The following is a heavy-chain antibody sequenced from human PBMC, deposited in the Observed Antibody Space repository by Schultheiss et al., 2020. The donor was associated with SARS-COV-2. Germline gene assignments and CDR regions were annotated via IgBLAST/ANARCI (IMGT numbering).Heavy chain of an antibody. CDR3: ARTWMQLWSPDFDY. D-gene: IGHD5-18*01. J-gene: IGHJ4*02. CDR2: INAGNGNT. Sequence: ASVKVSCKASGYTFTSYAMHWVRQAPGQRLEWMGWINAGNGNTKYSQKFQDRVTMTRDTSISTAYMEMNSLTSDDTAVYYCARTWMQLWSPDFDYWGQGTLVTVSS. V-gene: IGHV1-3*01. CDR1: GYTFTSYA.